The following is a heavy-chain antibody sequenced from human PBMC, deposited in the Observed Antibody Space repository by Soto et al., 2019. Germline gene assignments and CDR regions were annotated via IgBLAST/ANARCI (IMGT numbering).Heavy chain of an antibody. V-gene: IGHV4-39*01. D-gene: IGHD3-3*01. CDR3: ARVLNRAGVAEFDY. CDR2: IYYSGST. J-gene: IGHJ4*02. Sequence: SETLSLTCTVSGGSISSSSYYWGWTRQPPGKGLEWIGSIYYSGSTYYNPSLKSRVTISVDTSKNQFSLKLSSVTAADTAVYYCARVLNRAGVAEFDYWGQGTLVTVSS. CDR1: GGSISSSSYY.